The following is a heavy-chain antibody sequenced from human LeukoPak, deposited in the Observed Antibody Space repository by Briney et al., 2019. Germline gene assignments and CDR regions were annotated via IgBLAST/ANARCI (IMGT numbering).Heavy chain of an antibody. Sequence: PGGSLRLSCAASGFTFSIFAMSWVRQAPGKGLEWVSGISGSGGSTYYADSVKGRFTISRDNSTNTVYLQMNSLRAEDTALYFCAKAQGDLRLGYWGQGSLVTVSS. V-gene: IGHV3-23*01. CDR3: AKAQGDLRLGY. CDR1: GFTFSIFA. D-gene: IGHD2-21*02. J-gene: IGHJ4*02. CDR2: ISGSGGST.